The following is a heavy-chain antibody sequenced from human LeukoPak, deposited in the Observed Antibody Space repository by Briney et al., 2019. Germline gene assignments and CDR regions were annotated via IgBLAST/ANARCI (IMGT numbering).Heavy chain of an antibody. Sequence: SETLSLTCTVSGGSISSYSWSWIRQPPGKGLEWIGYIYHSGSTYYNPSLKSRVTISVDRSKNQFSLKLSSVTAADTAVYYCARVDYGEGGYNWFDPWGQGTLVTVSS. CDR2: IYHSGST. D-gene: IGHD4-17*01. CDR1: GGSISSYS. V-gene: IGHV4-30-2*01. CDR3: ARVDYGEGGYNWFDP. J-gene: IGHJ5*02.